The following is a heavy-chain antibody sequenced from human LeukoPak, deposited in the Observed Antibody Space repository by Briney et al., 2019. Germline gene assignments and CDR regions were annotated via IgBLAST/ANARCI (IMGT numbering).Heavy chain of an antibody. CDR2: VYYNGNT. J-gene: IGHJ4*02. Sequence: SETLSLVCTVSGGSVSSYYWHWIRQPPGKGLEWIGDVYYNGNTNYNPSLKSRVTISVDTSKNQFSLKLSSVTAADTAVYYCAAQLRGGTLYFDYWGQGTLVIVSS. V-gene: IGHV4-59*02. D-gene: IGHD1-1*01. CDR3: AAQLRGGTLYFDY. CDR1: GGSVSSYY.